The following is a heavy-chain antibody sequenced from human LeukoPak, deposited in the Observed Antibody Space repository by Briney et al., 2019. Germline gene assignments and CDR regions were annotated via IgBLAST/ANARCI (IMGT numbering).Heavy chain of an antibody. D-gene: IGHD6-13*01. CDR2: IHIYRGNT. CDR3: ARDVGITVADSFDP. Sequence: GASVKVSCKASGYSSTNYGISWVRQAPGQGLEWMGWIHIYRGNTNYAQKFQGRVTMTTDTSTSTVHMEVRGLRSDDTAMYYCARDVGITVADSFDPWGQGTLVTVSS. V-gene: IGHV1-18*01. CDR1: GYSSTNYG. J-gene: IGHJ5*02.